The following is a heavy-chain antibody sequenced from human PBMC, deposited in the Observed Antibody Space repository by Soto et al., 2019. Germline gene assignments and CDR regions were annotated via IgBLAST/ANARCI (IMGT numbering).Heavy chain of an antibody. CDR2: ISYDGSNK. J-gene: IGHJ3*02. D-gene: IGHD2-8*02. V-gene: IGHV3-30*18. CDR3: AKATATGGGAFDI. CDR1: GFTFSSYG. Sequence: VGSLRLSCAASGFTFSSYGMHWVRQAPGKGLEWVAVISYDGSNKYYVDSVKGRFTISRDSSKNTVYLQMNSLTAGDTALYYCAKATATGGGAFDICGQGTMVTVSS.